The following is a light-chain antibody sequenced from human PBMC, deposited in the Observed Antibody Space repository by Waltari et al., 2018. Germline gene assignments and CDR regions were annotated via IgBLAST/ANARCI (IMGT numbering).Light chain of an antibody. Sequence: EIVLTQSPGTLSLSPGEIATLSCRASQSVGRTLAWYQQKPRQAPRLLIYAASNRATGIPDRFSGSGSGTDFSLTISRLEPEDFAVYYCQHYVRLPATFGQGTKVAIK. CDR2: AAS. CDR3: QHYVRLPAT. J-gene: IGKJ1*01. V-gene: IGKV3-20*01. CDR1: QSVGRT.